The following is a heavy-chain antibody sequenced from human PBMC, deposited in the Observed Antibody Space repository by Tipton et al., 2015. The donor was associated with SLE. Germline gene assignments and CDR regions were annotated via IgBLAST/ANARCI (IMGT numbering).Heavy chain of an antibody. CDR3: AGHGYSYGSS. CDR2: IYYSGST. Sequence: LRLSCTVSGGSISSYYWSWIRQPPGKGLEWIGSIYYSGSTYYNPSLKSRVAISVDTSKNQFSLKLSSVTAADTAVYYCAGHGYSYGSSWGQGTLVTVSS. J-gene: IGHJ1*01. V-gene: IGHV4-59*08. CDR1: GGSISSYY. D-gene: IGHD5-18*01.